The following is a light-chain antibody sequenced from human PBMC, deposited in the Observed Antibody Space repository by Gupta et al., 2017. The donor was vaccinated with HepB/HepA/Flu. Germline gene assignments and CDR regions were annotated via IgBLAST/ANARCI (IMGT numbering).Light chain of an antibody. CDR1: QSVSSN. J-gene: IGKJ4*01. CDR2: DAS. Sequence: EIVMTQSPATLSVSPGERATLSCRASQSVSSNLAWYQQKPGQAPRPLIYDASTRATGIPARSTGSGSGTEFTLTISSLQSEDSAVYYCQQDNNWPPAFGGGTKVEIK. CDR3: QQDNNWPPA. V-gene: IGKV3-15*01.